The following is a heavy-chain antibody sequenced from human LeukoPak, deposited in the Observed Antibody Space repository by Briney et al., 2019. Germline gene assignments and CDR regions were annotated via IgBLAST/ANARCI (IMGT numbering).Heavy chain of an antibody. Sequence: SETLPLTCGVSGYSISSGYYWGWIRQPPGKGLEWIGSIYHSGSTYYNPSLKSRVTISVDTSKNQFSLKLSSVTAADTAVYYCARHISGYYNYYYYYYMDVWGKGTTVTVSS. CDR2: IYHSGST. CDR3: ARHISGYYNYYYYYYMDV. V-gene: IGHV4-38-2*01. CDR1: GYSISSGYY. D-gene: IGHD3-22*01. J-gene: IGHJ6*03.